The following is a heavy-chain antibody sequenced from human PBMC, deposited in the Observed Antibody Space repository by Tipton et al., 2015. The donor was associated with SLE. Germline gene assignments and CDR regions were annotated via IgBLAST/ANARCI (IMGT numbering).Heavy chain of an antibody. CDR2: TYYSGSP. J-gene: IGHJ5*02. CDR1: GGSISSGGYY. D-gene: IGHD3-22*01. CDR3: PIYYHDSTGLHWFDP. Sequence: TLSLTCNVSGGSISSGGYYWSWIRQHPGKGLEWIGYTYYSGSPYYNPSLKSRVTISLDMSKNQFSLRLSSVTAADTAVYYCPIYYHDSTGLHWFDPWGPGTLVTVSS. V-gene: IGHV4-31*03.